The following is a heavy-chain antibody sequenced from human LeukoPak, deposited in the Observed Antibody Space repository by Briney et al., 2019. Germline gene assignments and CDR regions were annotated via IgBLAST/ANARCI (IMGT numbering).Heavy chain of an antibody. CDR2: TYYSGGT. CDR3: DY. Sequence: SETLSLTCTVSGGSISSFSYYWGWIRQPPGRGLEWIGTTYYSGGTYYNPSLKSRVTISTDTSKNQFSLNLRSVTAADTAVYYCDYWGQGTLVTVSS. J-gene: IGHJ4*02. V-gene: IGHV4-39*07. CDR1: GGSISSFSYY.